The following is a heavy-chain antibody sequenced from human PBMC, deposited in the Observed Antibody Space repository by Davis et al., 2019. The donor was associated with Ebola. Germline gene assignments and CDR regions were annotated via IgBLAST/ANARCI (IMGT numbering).Heavy chain of an antibody. D-gene: IGHD2-2*01. Sequence: GESLKISCAASGFTVSSNYMSWVRQAPGKGLEWVSVIYSGGSTYYADSVKGRFSISRDKSENTLYLHMDSLRAEDTAIYYCARVSIPGGYQYMDVWGKGTTVTVSS. CDR2: IYSGGST. CDR1: GFTVSSNY. CDR3: ARVSIPGGYQYMDV. V-gene: IGHV3-53*01. J-gene: IGHJ6*03.